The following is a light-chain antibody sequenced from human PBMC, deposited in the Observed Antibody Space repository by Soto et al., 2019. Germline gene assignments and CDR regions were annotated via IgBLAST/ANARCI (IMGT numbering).Light chain of an antibody. CDR3: QQSLT. CDR2: GAS. V-gene: IGKV3-15*01. Sequence: EIVMTQSPATLSVSPGERATLSCRASQSVSSNLAWYQQKPGQAPRLLIYGASTRATGIPARFSGSGSGTELTLTISILQSEYFAVYYCQQSLTFGQGTKVEIK. J-gene: IGKJ1*01. CDR1: QSVSSN.